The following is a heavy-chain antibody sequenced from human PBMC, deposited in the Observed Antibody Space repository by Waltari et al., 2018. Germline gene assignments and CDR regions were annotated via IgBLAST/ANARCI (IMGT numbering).Heavy chain of an antibody. CDR1: GFILSNHW. CDR3: GKFGSPGSFDN. CDR2: IHPDGSGK. Sequence: EVQLVESGGGLVQPGGSLRLSCAASGFILSNHWMGWVRQTPGKGLGWVANIHPDGSGKKYVDSVKGRFTVSRDNAQNSLFLQMNSLRGVDTAVYYCGKFGSPGSFDNWGQGTLVAVSS. D-gene: IGHD3-10*01. V-gene: IGHV3-7*01. J-gene: IGHJ5*02.